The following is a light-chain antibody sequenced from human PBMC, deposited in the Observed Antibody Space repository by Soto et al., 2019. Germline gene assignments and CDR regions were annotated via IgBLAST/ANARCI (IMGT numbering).Light chain of an antibody. CDR3: QQYYKWPGT. J-gene: IGKJ1*01. CDR1: QSISSS. Sequence: EIVMTQSPATLSVSPGERATLSCRASQSISSSLAWYQQKPGQAPRLLIYDASTRATGVPARFSGSGSGTEFTLTLSSLQSEDFAVYYCQQYYKWPGTLGQGTKVEIK. CDR2: DAS. V-gene: IGKV3-15*01.